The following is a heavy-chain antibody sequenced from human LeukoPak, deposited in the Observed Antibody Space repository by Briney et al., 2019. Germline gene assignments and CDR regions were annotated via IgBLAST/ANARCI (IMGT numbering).Heavy chain of an antibody. CDR2: IRYDGSNE. CDR3: AREIDYYYYMDV. V-gene: IGHV3-30*02. Sequence: GGSLRLSCAASGFSFSGYGMHWVRQAPGKGLEWVAFIRYDGSNEYYADSVKGRFTISRDNAKNSLYLQMNSLRAEDTAVYYCAREIDYYYYMDVWGKGTTVTVSS. CDR1: GFSFSGYG. J-gene: IGHJ6*03.